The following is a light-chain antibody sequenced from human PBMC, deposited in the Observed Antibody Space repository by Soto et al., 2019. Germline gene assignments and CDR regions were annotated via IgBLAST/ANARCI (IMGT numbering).Light chain of an antibody. J-gene: IGLJ1*01. V-gene: IGLV7-43*01. CDR1: DGPITSAFY. Sequence: QTVVTQEPSLTVSPGGTVTLTCASSDGPITSAFYPNWFQQKPGQKPRSLIHNTSHKHSWTPARFSGSLLGGKPALTLSGVQPEDEAEYYCLLYYNGGVFGTGTKLTVL. CDR2: NTS. CDR3: LLYYNGGV.